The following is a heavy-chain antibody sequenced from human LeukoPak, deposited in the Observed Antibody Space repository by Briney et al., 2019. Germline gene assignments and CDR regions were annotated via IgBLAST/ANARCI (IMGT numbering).Heavy chain of an antibody. J-gene: IGHJ4*02. CDR2: FDPEDGET. V-gene: IGHV1-24*01. Sequence: ASVKVSCKVSGYTLTELSMHWVRQAPGKGLEWMGGFDPEDGETIYAQKFQGRVTMTEDTSTDTAYMELSSLRSEDTAVYYCATETPLSSYSGYDRTRYFDYWGQGTLVTVSS. CDR3: ATETPLSSYSGYDRTRYFDY. D-gene: IGHD5-12*01. CDR1: GYTLTELS.